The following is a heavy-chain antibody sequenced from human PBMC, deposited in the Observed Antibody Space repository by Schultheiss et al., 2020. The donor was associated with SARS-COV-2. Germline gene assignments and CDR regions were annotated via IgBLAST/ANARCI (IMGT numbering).Heavy chain of an antibody. CDR2: INHSGST. CDR1: GGSISSSNW. CDR3: ARERAPRRYFDY. J-gene: IGHJ4*02. Sequence: SETLSLTCAVSGGSISSSNWWSWVRQPPGKGLEWIGEINHSGSTNYNPSLKSRVTISVDTSKNQFSLNLSSVTAADAAVYYCARERAPRRYFDYWGQGTLVTVSS. V-gene: IGHV4-4*02.